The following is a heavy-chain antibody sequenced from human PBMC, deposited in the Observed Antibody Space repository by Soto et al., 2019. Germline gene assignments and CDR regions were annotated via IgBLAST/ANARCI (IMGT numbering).Heavy chain of an antibody. CDR1: GGSISSYY. Sequence: SETLSLTCTVSGGSISSYYWSWIRQPPGKGLEWIGYIFYSGSTNYNPYLKSRRTISVDTSKNQFSLKLRSVTAADTAAYYCARHGGLRINFFWFDPWGQGTLVTVSS. CDR2: IFYSGST. CDR3: ARHGGLRINFFWFDP. J-gene: IGHJ5*02. V-gene: IGHV4-59*08. D-gene: IGHD3-3*02.